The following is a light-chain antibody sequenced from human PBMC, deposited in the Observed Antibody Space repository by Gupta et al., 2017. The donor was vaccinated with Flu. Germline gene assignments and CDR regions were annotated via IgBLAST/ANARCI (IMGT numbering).Light chain of an antibody. V-gene: IGLV5-45*03. CDR1: SGINVGTYR. CDR3: MIWHSNAWV. J-gene: IGLJ3*02. CDR2: YKSDSDK. Sequence: QAVLPQPSSLSASPGASASLTCTLRSGINVGTYRIYWYQQKPGSPPQYLLRYKSDSDKQQGSGVPSRFSGSKDASANAGILLISGLQSEDEADYYCMIWHSNAWVFGGGTKLTVL.